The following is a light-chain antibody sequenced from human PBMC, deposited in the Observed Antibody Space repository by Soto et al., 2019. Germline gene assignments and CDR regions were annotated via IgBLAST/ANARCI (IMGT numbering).Light chain of an antibody. V-gene: IGKV3-20*01. Sequence: EILLTQSPGTLSVSPGERVTLSCRASQSVSYNLAWYQQKRGQAPRLLIYGASNRATGIPDSFSGSGSGTDFTLTISRLEPEDFAVYYCQQYGSSGTFGQGTQVDIK. CDR3: QQYGSSGT. CDR2: GAS. J-gene: IGKJ1*01. CDR1: QSVSYN.